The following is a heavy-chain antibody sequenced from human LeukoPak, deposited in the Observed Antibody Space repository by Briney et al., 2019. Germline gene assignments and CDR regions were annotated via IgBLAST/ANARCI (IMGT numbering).Heavy chain of an antibody. CDR3: ARGDIVTTSNIDY. Sequence: PGGSLRLSCAASGFTFSSYCMRWVRQAPGKGLEGVGKLRQEVSEKYYVDSVKGRFTTSRDNANNSLYLQMTSLRAEDTAVYYCARGDIVTTSNIDYWGQGTLVTVSS. J-gene: IGHJ4*02. D-gene: IGHD5-12*01. V-gene: IGHV3-7*04. CDR2: LRQEVSEK. CDR1: GFTFSSYC.